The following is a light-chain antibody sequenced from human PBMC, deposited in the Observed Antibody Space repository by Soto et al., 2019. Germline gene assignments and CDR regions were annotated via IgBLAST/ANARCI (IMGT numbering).Light chain of an antibody. CDR2: GNS. CDR1: SSNIGAGYD. Sequence: QAVVTQPPSVSGAPGQRVTISCTGSSSNIGAGYDVHWYQLLPGTAPKLLIYGNSNRPSGVPDRFSGSKSGTSASLAITGLQAEDEADYYCQSYDSSLSGPVVFGGGTKLTVL. J-gene: IGLJ2*01. CDR3: QSYDSSLSGPVV. V-gene: IGLV1-40*01.